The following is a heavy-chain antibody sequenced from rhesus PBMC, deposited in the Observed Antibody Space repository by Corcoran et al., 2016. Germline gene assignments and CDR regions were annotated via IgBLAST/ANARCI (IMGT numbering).Heavy chain of an antibody. CDR3: ASAQDIAGSRYFDY. CDR1: GGSISSSY. CDR2: IYFSGSST. J-gene: IGHJ4*01. D-gene: IGHD5-36*01. V-gene: IGHV4-169*02. Sequence: QLLLQESGPGLVKPSETLSVTCAVSGGSISSSYWSWIRQDPGKGLDWIGYIYFSGSSTNYNPSLKSRVTLSVDTSKNHLSLKLSSVTAADTAVYYCASAQDIAGSRYFDYWGQGVLVTVSS.